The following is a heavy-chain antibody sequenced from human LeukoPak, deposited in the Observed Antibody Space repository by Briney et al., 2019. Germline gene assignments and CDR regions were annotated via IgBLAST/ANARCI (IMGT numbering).Heavy chain of an antibody. Sequence: GGSLRLSCAASGFTFSSYAMSWVRQAPGKGLEWVSAISGSGGSTYYADSVKGLFTISRDNSKNTLYLQMNSLRAEDTAVYYCANLLAVAARTSDYWGQGTLVTVSS. J-gene: IGHJ4*02. CDR3: ANLLAVAARTSDY. CDR1: GFTFSSYA. V-gene: IGHV3-23*01. D-gene: IGHD6-19*01. CDR2: ISGSGGST.